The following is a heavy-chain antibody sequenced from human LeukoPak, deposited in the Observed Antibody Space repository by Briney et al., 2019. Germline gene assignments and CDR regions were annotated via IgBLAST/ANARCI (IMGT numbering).Heavy chain of an antibody. V-gene: IGHV3-7*01. D-gene: IGHD3-22*01. CDR1: GFSFSSYW. CDR2: IKEDGSEK. J-gene: IGHJ4*02. CDR3: ARPAYPRHDSSGYYLE. Sequence: PGGSLRLSCAASGFSFSSYWMSRVRQAPGKGLEWVGNIKEDGSEKYYVDAVKGRFTISRDNAKNSLYLQMNSLRAEDTAVYYCARPAYPRHDSSGYYLEWGQGTLVTVSS.